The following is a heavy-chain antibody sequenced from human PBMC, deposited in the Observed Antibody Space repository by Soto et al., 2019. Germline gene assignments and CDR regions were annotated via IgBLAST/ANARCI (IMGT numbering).Heavy chain of an antibody. CDR3: ARAGPAGNFDY. CDR1: VGSINTYY. CDR2: VYYSGTT. J-gene: IGHJ4*02. V-gene: IGHV4-59*01. D-gene: IGHD6-13*01. Sequence: PSETLSLTCTVSVGSINTYYWTWIRQPPGKELEWIGYVYYSGTTKYSPSLKSRVTISIDTSRNQFSLKLRSVTAADTAVYYCARAGPAGNFDYWGQGTLVTVSS.